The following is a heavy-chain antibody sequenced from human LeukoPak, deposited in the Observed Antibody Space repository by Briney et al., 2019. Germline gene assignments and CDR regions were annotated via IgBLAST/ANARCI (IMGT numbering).Heavy chain of an antibody. J-gene: IGHJ4*02. CDR2: INPNSGGT. V-gene: IGHV1-2*02. Sequence: ASVKVSCKASGYTFTGYYMHWVLQAPGQGLEWMEWINPNSGGTNYAQKFQGRVTMTRDTSISTAYMELSRLRSDDTAVYYCARAVVPAAIADYWGQGTLVTVSS. CDR3: ARAVVPAAIADY. D-gene: IGHD2-2*01. CDR1: GYTFTGYY.